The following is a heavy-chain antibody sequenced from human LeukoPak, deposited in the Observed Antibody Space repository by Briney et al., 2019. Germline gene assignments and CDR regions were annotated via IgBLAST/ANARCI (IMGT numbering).Heavy chain of an antibody. CDR2: INDSGRT. V-gene: IGHV4-34*01. Sequence: SETLTLTCAASGGSFSNFCMSSIRQPPGRGLEWIGEINDSGRTNYNPSLMSRVTVSVNTSKNQFSLRLTSVTATDTAVYYCACRWNLGINYYFDVWGNGATVSVSS. D-gene: IGHD3-9*01. CDR1: GGSFSNFC. J-gene: IGHJ6*04. CDR3: ACRWNLGINYYFDV.